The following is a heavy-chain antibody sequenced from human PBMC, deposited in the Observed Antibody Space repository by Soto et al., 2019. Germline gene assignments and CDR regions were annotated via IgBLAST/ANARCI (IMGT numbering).Heavy chain of an antibody. J-gene: IGHJ6*03. CDR1: GFTFSNAW. V-gene: IGHV3-15*01. Sequence: GGSLRLSCAASGFTFSNAWMSWVRQAPGKGLEWVGRIKSKTDGGTTDYAAPVKGRFTISRDDSKNTLYLQMNSLKTEDTAVYYCTTGGSSSSWYYYYYMDVSGKGTTVTVSS. D-gene: IGHD6-6*01. CDR2: IKSKTDGGTT. CDR3: TTGGSSSSWYYYYYMDV.